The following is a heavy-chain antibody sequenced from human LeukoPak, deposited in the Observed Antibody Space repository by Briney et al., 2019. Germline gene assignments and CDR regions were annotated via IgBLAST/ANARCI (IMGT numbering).Heavy chain of an antibody. Sequence: SVKVSCKASGGTFSSYAISWVRQAPGQGLEWMGGIIPIFGTANYAQKFQGRVTMTRDMSTSTVYMELSSLRSEDTAVYYCASYLSGWPMKYWGQGTLVTVSS. CDR3: ASYLSGWPMKY. D-gene: IGHD6-19*01. J-gene: IGHJ4*02. CDR1: GGTFSSYA. V-gene: IGHV1-69*05. CDR2: IIPIFGTA.